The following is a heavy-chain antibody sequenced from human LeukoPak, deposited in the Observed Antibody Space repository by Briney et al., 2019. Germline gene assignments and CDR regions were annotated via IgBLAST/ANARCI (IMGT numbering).Heavy chain of an antibody. V-gene: IGHV1-69*13. D-gene: IGHD6-13*01. CDR2: IIPIFGTA. CDR3: ARDLSRPRHVQGAAVRNGWFDP. J-gene: IGHJ5*02. Sequence: SVKVSCKASGGTFSSYAISWVRQAPGQGREWMGGIIPIFGTANYAQKFQGRVTLTADESTSTAYMELSSLRSEDTAVYYCARDLSRPRHVQGAAVRNGWFDPWGQGTLVTVSS. CDR1: GGTFSSYA.